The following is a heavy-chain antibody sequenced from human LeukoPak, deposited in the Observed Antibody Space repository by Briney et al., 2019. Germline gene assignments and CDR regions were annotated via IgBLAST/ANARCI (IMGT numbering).Heavy chain of an antibody. V-gene: IGHV3-48*01. CDR2: ISTSSSTI. CDR1: GFTFSSYT. Sequence: GGSLRLSCAASGFTFSSYTMNWVRQAPGKGLEWVSYISTSSSTIYYADSVKGRFIISRDNAKNSLYLQMNSLRAEDTAVYYCARNPPGTGWYYFDYWGQGTLVTVSS. D-gene: IGHD6-19*01. J-gene: IGHJ4*02. CDR3: ARNPPGTGWYYFDY.